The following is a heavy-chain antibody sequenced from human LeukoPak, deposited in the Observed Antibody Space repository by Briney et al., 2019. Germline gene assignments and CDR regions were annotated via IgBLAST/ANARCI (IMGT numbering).Heavy chain of an antibody. CDR2: IWYDGSNK. CDR3: ARDTYVGSGSYTFDY. V-gene: IGHV3-33*01. D-gene: IGHD3-10*01. CDR1: GFTFSSYG. Sequence: GGSLRLSCAASGFTFSSYGMHWVRQAPGKGLEWVAVIWYDGSNKYYADSVKGRFTISRDNSKDTLYLQMNSLRAEDTAVYYCARDTYVGSGSYTFDYWGQGTLVTVSS. J-gene: IGHJ4*02.